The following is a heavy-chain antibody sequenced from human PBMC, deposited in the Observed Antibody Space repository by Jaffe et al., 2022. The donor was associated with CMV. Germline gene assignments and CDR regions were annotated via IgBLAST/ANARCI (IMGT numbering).Heavy chain of an antibody. J-gene: IGHJ3*02. CDR1: GFTFSSYA. V-gene: IGHV3-23*01. CDR3: AKDRPYYDSSGYYLLDAFDI. Sequence: EVQLLESGGGLVQPGGSLRLSCAASGFTFSSYAMSWVRQAPGKGLEWVSAISGSGGSTYYADSVKGRFTISRDNSKNTLYLQMNSLRAEDTAVYYCAKDRPYYDSSGYYLLDAFDIWGQGTMVTVSS. D-gene: IGHD3-22*01. CDR2: ISGSGGST.